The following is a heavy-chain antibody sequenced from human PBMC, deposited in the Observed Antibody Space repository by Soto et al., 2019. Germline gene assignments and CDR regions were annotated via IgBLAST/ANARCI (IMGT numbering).Heavy chain of an antibody. CDR1: EFTFSDFG. CDR3: ARQSLGDLLLRGLDS. J-gene: IGHJ4*02. D-gene: IGHD3-22*01. CDR2: IWYDGSNK. Sequence: QVQLVESGGGVVQPGRSLRLSCAASEFTFSDFGMHWVRQAPGKGLEWVAVIWYDGSNKYYVDSVKGRFTISRDNSKNTLYLQMNSLRVEDTAVYYCARQSLGDLLLRGLDSWSQVTLVTVSS. V-gene: IGHV3-33*01.